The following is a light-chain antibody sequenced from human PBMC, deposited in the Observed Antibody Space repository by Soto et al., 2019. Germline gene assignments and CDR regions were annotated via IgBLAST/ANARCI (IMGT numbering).Light chain of an antibody. Sequence: IQLTQSPSSLSASVGDRVTITCRASQGISSYLAWYQQKPGKAPKLLIYGASTLEGGVPFRFSGSGSGTDFSLTISSLQPADFATYYCQQLNTYPITFGQGTRLEIK. CDR1: QGISSY. CDR2: GAS. V-gene: IGKV1-9*01. J-gene: IGKJ5*01. CDR3: QQLNTYPIT.